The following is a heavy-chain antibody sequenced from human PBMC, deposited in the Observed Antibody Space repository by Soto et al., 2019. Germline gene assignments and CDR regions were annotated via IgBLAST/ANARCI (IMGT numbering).Heavy chain of an antibody. CDR2: ISGAGGSI. V-gene: IGHV3-23*01. CDR1: GFIFSRNA. CDR3: AKGGSNSGRSDDP. D-gene: IGHD6-19*01. J-gene: IGHJ5*02. Sequence: EVQLLESGGGLEQPGGSLRLSCAASGFIFSRNAMSWVRQAPGRGLEWVSVISGAGGSIYYADSVKGRFTISRDNAKSTLFLQMNSLRVEDTATYYCAKGGSNSGRSDDPWGQGTPVIVSS.